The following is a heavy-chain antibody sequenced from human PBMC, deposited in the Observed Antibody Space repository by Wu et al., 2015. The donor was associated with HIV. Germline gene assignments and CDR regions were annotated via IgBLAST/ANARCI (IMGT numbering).Heavy chain of an antibody. J-gene: IGHJ4*02. CDR2: VDPEDGET. CDR3: ATDAIRRDAYNFGSGLAY. V-gene: IGHV1-69-2*01. D-gene: IGHD5-24*01. CDR1: GYTFSDYY. Sequence: EVHLVQSGAEVKRPGTTVKISCKVSGYTFSDYYIHWVQQAPGGGLEWMGLVDPEDGETIYAERFQGRVTITADTSVDTAYMELSSLRYEDTALYYCATDAIRRDAYNFGSGLAYWGQGSLVXVSS.